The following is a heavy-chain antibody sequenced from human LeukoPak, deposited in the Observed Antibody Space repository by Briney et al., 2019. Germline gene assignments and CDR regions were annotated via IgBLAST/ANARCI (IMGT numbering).Heavy chain of an antibody. Sequence: PGGSLRLSCAASGFTFSSYAMSWVRQAPGKGLEWVSAISGSGGSTYYADSVKGRFTISRDNSKNTLYLQMNSLRASGTAVYYCATDLAAYGDYDDWGQGTLVTVSS. J-gene: IGHJ4*02. CDR3: ATDLAAYGDYDD. D-gene: IGHD4-17*01. CDR2: ISGSGGST. CDR1: GFTFSSYA. V-gene: IGHV3-23*01.